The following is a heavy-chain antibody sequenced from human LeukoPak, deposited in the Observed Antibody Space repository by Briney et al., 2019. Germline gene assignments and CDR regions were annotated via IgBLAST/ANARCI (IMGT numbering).Heavy chain of an antibody. D-gene: IGHD3-22*01. CDR3: AKDRAYYYDSSGYYDY. Sequence: GGSLRLSCAASGFTFSSYAMHWVRQAPGKGLEWVAVISYDGSNKYYADSVKGRFTISRGNSKNTLYLQMNSLRAEDTAVYYCAKDRAYYYDSSGYYDYWGQGTLVTVSS. CDR1: GFTFSSYA. V-gene: IGHV3-30*04. CDR2: ISYDGSNK. J-gene: IGHJ4*02.